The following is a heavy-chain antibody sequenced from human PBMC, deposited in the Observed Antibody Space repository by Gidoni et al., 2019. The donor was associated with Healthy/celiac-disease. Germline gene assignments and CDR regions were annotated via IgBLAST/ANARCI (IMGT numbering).Heavy chain of an antibody. CDR1: GFTFDDYT. D-gene: IGHD3-10*01. CDR2: ISWDGGST. J-gene: IGHJ3*02. V-gene: IGHV3-43*01. CDR3: AKESGYDAFDI. Sequence: EVQLVESGGVVVQPGGSLRPSCAASGFTFDDYTMHWVRQAPGKGLEWVSLISWDGGSTYYADSVKGRFTISRDNSKNSLDLQMNSLRTEDTALYYCAKESGYDAFDIWGQGTMVTVSS.